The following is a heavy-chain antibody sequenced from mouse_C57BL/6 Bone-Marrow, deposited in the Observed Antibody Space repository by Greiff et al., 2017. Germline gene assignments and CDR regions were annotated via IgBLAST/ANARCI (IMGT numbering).Heavy chain of an antibody. CDR3: ARFRQLRLPDYYAMDY. CDR2: IWWDDDK. V-gene: IGHV8-8*01. CDR1: GFSLSTFGMG. J-gene: IGHJ4*01. D-gene: IGHD3-2*02. Sequence: QVTLKVSGPGILQPSQTLSLTCSFSGFSLSTFGMGVGWIRQPSGKGLEWLAHIWWDDDKYYNPALKSRLTISKDTSKNQVFLKIANVDTADTATYYCARFRQLRLPDYYAMDYWGQGTSVTVSA.